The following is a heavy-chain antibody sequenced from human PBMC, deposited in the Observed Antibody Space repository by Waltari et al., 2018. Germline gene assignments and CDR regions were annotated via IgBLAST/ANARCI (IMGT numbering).Heavy chain of an antibody. V-gene: IGHV1-69*14. J-gene: IGHJ6*03. CDR3: ARGSASSYSYFYYMDV. CDR1: GGTFSNDG. Sequence: QVQLVQSGAEVKKPGSSVKVSCKASGGTFSNDGISWVRQAPGQGLEWMGGIIPIFGTADYAQKFQCRVTFTADKSTSTAYVELSSLRSEDTAVYYCARGSASSYSYFYYMDVWGNGTTVTVSS. CDR2: IIPIFGTA. D-gene: IGHD2-2*01.